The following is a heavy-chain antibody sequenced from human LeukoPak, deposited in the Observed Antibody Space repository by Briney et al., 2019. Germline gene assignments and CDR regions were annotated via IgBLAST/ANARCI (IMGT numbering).Heavy chain of an antibody. D-gene: IGHD3-16*01. Sequence: GGSLRLSCAASGFTFSTYAMHWVRQAPGKGLEWVAIISYDESNKYYADSVKGRFTISRDNPKNTVYLQMNSLRDEDTAVYYCAKDGAGRHYFDYWGQGTLVTVSS. CDR3: AKDGAGRHYFDY. V-gene: IGHV3-30-3*01. CDR2: ISYDESNK. J-gene: IGHJ4*02. CDR1: GFTFSTYA.